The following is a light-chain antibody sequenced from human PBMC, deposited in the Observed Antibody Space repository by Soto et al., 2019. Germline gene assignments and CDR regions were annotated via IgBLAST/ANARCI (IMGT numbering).Light chain of an antibody. CDR3: QLSGISPQ. V-gene: IGKV3-20*01. Sequence: EIVLTQSPGTLSLSPGERATLSCKTSQTSGSNFLAWYQHKPGQAPRLLIYASSNRATGIPDRFSGSASGPDFTLTINRLEPEDFAVYYCQLSGISPQFGQGTRLEIK. CDR2: ASS. J-gene: IGKJ5*01. CDR1: QTSGSNF.